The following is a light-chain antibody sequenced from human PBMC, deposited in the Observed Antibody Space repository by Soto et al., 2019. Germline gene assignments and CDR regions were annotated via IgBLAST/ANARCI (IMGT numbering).Light chain of an antibody. CDR3: SSYAGSDNWV. Sequence: QSVLTQPPSASGSPGQSVTISCTGTCSDVGGYNYVSWYQQHPGKAPKLMIYEVSKRPSGVPDRFSGSKSGNTASLTVSGLQAEDEADYYCSSYAGSDNWVLGGGTKLTVL. CDR2: EVS. J-gene: IGLJ3*02. V-gene: IGLV2-8*01. CDR1: CSDVGGYNY.